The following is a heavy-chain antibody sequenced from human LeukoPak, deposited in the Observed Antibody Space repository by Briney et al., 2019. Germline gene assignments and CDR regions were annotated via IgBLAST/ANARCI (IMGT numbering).Heavy chain of an antibody. J-gene: IGHJ3*02. CDR1: GFTFSSYA. V-gene: IGHV3-64D*09. CDR3: VKDRIVGATTGAFDI. D-gene: IGHD1-26*01. CDR2: ISSNGGST. Sequence: GGSLTLSCSASGFTFSSYAMHWVRQAPGKGLEYVSAISSNGGSTYYADSVKGRFTISRDNSKNTLYLQMSSLRAEDTAVYYCVKDRIVGATTGAFDIWGQGTMVTVSS.